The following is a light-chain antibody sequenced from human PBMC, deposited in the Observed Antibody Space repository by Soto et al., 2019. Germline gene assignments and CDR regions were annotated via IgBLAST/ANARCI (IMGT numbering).Light chain of an antibody. J-gene: IGLJ2*01. CDR1: KLGDKY. CDR2: QNS. V-gene: IGLV3-1*01. CDR3: QAWDSSTVV. Sequence: SYELTQPPSVSVSPGQTASITCSGDKLGDKYACWYQQKPGQSPVLVIYQNSKRPSGIPERFSGSNSGNTATLPISGTQAVDAADYYCQAWDSSTVVFGGGTKVTVL.